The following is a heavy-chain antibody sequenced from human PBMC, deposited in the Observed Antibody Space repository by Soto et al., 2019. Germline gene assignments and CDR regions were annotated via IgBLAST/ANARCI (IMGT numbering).Heavy chain of an antibody. V-gene: IGHV4-30-2*01. J-gene: IGHJ4*02. CDR2: LYHTGST. D-gene: IGHD2-15*01. CDR1: GASIISGDYS. CDR3: VRGAVVSPLDY. Sequence: QLQLQESGSGLVKPSQTLSLTCTVSGASIISGDYSWSWIRQPPGKGLEWIAYLYHTGSTYYNPSLKSRVTMSADRSKNQFSLNLASVTAADTAVYYCVRGAVVSPLDYWGRGTLVTVSS.